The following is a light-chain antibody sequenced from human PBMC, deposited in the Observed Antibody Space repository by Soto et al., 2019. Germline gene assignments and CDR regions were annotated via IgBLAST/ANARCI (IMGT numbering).Light chain of an antibody. CDR3: LLSYSGARHV. Sequence: QAVVTQEPSLTVSPGGTVTLTCGSSTGAVTSGHYPYWFQQKPGQAPRTLIYDTSNKHSWTPARFSGSLLGGKAALTLSGAQPEDDAEYYCLLSYSGARHVFGTGTKLTVL. V-gene: IGLV7-46*01. J-gene: IGLJ1*01. CDR2: DTS. CDR1: TGAVTSGHY.